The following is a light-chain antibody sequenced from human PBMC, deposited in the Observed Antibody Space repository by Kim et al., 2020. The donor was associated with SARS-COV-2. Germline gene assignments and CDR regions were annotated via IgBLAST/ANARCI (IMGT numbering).Light chain of an antibody. CDR1: QGIGNS. CDR2: AAS. Sequence: SASVGDRITITCRASQGIGNSLAWYQQKAGKVPKVLIYAASTLKAGVPTRFSGSGSGTDFTLLISSLQPEDVATYYCQKYDSAPYTFGQGTKLEI. CDR3: QKYDSAPYT. J-gene: IGKJ2*01. V-gene: IGKV1-27*01.